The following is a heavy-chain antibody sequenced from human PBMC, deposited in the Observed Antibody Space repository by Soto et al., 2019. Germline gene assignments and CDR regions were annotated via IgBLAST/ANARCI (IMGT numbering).Heavy chain of an antibody. CDR3: ARPGLSSYAYWYFDL. CDR2: VYSRGTT. V-gene: IGHV4-39*01. J-gene: IGHJ2*01. D-gene: IGHD2-2*01. CDR1: GVSITSRSYY. Sequence: QLQLQESGPGLVKPSETLSLTCSVSGVSITSRSYYWGWIRQPPGKGLEWIGSVYSRGTTYYNPSLKSRVTISAATSKNQFSLKLSSVTAADTAVYYCARPGLSSYAYWYFDLWGRGTLVTVSS.